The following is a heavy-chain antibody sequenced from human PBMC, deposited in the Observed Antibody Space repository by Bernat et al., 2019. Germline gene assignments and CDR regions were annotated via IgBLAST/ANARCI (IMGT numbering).Heavy chain of an antibody. CDR2: ISAYNGNT. CDR3: AGVSSSSLGGDAFDI. Sequence: QVQLVQSGAEVKKPGASVKVSCKASGYTFTSYGISWVRQAPGQGLEWRGGISAYNGNTNYAQKLQGRVTVTTDTATSTAYMGRRSRRCDDADGYYCAGVSSSSLGGDAFDIWGQGTMVTVSS. CDR1: GYTFTSYG. J-gene: IGHJ3*02. D-gene: IGHD6-6*01. V-gene: IGHV1-18*01.